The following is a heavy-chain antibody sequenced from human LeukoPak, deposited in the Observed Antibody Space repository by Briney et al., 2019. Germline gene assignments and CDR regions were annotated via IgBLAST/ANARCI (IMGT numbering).Heavy chain of an antibody. CDR1: GFTFSSYA. CDR2: ITGSGDNT. J-gene: IGHJ4*02. V-gene: IGHV3-23*01. D-gene: IGHD4-17*01. Sequence: PGGSLRLSCAVSGFTFSSYAMSWVRQAPGKGLEWVSTITGSGDNTYYADSVKGRFTISRDNSKNTLNLQMNSLRAEDTAVYYCAKDFYGDYEGDYWGQGTLVTVSS. CDR3: AKDFYGDYEGDY.